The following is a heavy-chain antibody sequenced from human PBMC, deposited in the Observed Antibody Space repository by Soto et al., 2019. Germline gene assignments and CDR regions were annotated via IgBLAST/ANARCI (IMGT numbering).Heavy chain of an antibody. CDR2: IFHSGSS. D-gene: IGHD3-10*01. Sequence: QVQLQESGPGLVQPSRTLSLICSVSGDSIPSGNYYWSWVRQHPGKGLEWLAHIFHSGSSYYNPSPRSRLTVSVNTSRSQFSLSLTSVTAADTALSYCARVSYSGSGAGVFGTWGPGILVTVSS. V-gene: IGHV4-31*02. CDR1: GDSIPSGNYY. J-gene: IGHJ4*02. CDR3: ARVSYSGSGAGVFGT.